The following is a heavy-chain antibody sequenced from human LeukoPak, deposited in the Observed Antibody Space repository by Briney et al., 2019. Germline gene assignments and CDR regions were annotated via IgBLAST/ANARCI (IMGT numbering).Heavy chain of an antibody. Sequence: SETLSLTCTVSGGSISSRHHYWGWIRQPSGKGLEWIANVYYSGSTYYNSSFKSRVTISVDTSKNQFSLNLNSVTAADTAVYYCARLDNSGYYTIDYWGQGTRVTISS. J-gene: IGHJ4*02. CDR1: GGSISSRHHY. CDR3: ARLDNSGYYTIDY. CDR2: VYYSGST. V-gene: IGHV4-39*01. D-gene: IGHD3-3*01.